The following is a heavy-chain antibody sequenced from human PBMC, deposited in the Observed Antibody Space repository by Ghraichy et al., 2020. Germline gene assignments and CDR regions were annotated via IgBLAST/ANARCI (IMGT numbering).Heavy chain of an antibody. Sequence: SCAASGFAFSTYSMNWVRQAPGKGLEWISYISSASTEIHYADSVKGRFTISRDNVKSSLYLQMNSLRAEDSAVYYCARDPPRQYDLWGQGTLVTVPS. V-gene: IGHV3-48*01. CDR1: GFAFSTYS. J-gene: IGHJ4*02. CDR2: ISSASTEI. CDR3: ARDPPRQYDL. D-gene: IGHD3-3*01.